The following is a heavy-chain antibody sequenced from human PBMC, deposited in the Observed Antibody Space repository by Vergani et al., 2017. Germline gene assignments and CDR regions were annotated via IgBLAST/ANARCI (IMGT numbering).Heavy chain of an antibody. Sequence: EVPLVESGGGLAKSGGSLRLSCAASGFTFRSYSVNWVRHAPGKGLEGVSSIRCSSSYIYYADSVKGRCTISRDNDKNSLYLQMNSLRAEDTAVYYCARDLYSGYDSREYYFDYWGQGTLVTVSS. J-gene: IGHJ4*02. CDR3: ARDLYSGYDSREYYFDY. V-gene: IGHV3-21*01. CDR2: IRCSSSYI. CDR1: GFTFRSYS. D-gene: IGHD5-12*01.